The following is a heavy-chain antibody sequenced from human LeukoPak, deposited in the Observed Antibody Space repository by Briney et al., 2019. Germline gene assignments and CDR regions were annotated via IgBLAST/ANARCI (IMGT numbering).Heavy chain of an antibody. CDR1: GFTFDDCA. D-gene: IGHD3-22*01. V-gene: IGHV3-9*01. Sequence: PGGSLRLSCAASGFTFDDCAMHWVRQAPGKGLEWVSGISWNSGSIGYADSVKGRFTISRDNAKNSLYLQMNSLRAEDTALYYCAKGYYDSSGYLDVGDAFDIWGQGTMVTVSS. CDR2: ISWNSGSI. J-gene: IGHJ3*02. CDR3: AKGYYDSSGYLDVGDAFDI.